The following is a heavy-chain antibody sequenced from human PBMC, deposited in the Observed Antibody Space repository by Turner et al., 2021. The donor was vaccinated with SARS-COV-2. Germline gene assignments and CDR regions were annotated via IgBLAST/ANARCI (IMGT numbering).Heavy chain of an antibody. V-gene: IGHV3-9*03. D-gene: IGHD6-19*01. CDR2: ISWNSGSI. CDR1: GFTFDDYA. J-gene: IGHJ4*02. Sequence: EVQLVESGGGLVQPGRSLRLSCAASGFTFDDYAMHWVRQAPGKGLEWVSGISWNSGSIGYADPVKGRFTISRDNAKNSLYLQMNSLRAEDMALYYCAKDMGYSSGGVDYWGQGTLVTVSS. CDR3: AKDMGYSSGGVDY.